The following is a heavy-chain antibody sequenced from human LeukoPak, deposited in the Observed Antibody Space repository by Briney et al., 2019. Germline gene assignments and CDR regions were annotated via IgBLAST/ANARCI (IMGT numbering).Heavy chain of an antibody. CDR2: IYSGGST. V-gene: IGHV3-66*01. Sequence: QPGGSLRLSCAASGFTVSRNYMSWVRQAPGKGLEWVSVIYSGGSTFYADSVKGRLTISRDNSKNTLYLHMDSLRAEDTAVYYCAGGVLPYYFDYWGQGTLVTVSS. CDR3: AGGVLPYYFDY. CDR1: GFTVSRNY. J-gene: IGHJ4*02.